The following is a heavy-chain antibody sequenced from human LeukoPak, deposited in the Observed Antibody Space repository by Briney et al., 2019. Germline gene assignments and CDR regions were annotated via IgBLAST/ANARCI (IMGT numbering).Heavy chain of an antibody. CDR1: GFTFSNYW. CDR3: ARDGVSGYTTSWYDY. Sequence: GGSLRLSCAASGFTFSNYWMSWVRQAPGRRLEWVANIKQDGSERYYVDSVKGRFTVSRDNAKNSLYLQMNSLRAEDTAVYSCARDGVSGYTTSWYDYWGQGTLVTVSS. J-gene: IGHJ4*02. V-gene: IGHV3-7*01. D-gene: IGHD6-13*01. CDR2: IKQDGSER.